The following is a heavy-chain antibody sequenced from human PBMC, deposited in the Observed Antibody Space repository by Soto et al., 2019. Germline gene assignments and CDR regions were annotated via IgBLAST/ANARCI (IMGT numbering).Heavy chain of an antibody. CDR1: GYTFTSYA. J-gene: IGHJ3*02. V-gene: IGHV1-3*01. Sequence: GASVKVSCKASGYTFTSYAMHWVHQAAGQRLEWMGWINAGNGNTKYSQKFQGRVTITRDTSASTAYMELSSLRSEDTAVYYCARPNDGTTPNAFDIWGQGTMVTVSS. CDR3: ARPNDGTTPNAFDI. D-gene: IGHD1-7*01. CDR2: INAGNGNT.